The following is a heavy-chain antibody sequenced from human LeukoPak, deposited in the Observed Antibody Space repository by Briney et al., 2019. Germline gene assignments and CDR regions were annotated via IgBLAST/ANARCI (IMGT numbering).Heavy chain of an antibody. Sequence: SETLSLTCTVSGGSISSYYWSWIRQPPGKGLEWIGYIYYSGSTNYNPSLKSRVTISVDTSKNQLSLKLSSVTAADTAVYYCARDRSYYDSSGSISYAFDIWGQGTMVTVSS. CDR1: GGSISSYY. CDR3: ARDRSYYDSSGSISYAFDI. CDR2: IYYSGST. J-gene: IGHJ3*02. D-gene: IGHD3-22*01. V-gene: IGHV4-59*01.